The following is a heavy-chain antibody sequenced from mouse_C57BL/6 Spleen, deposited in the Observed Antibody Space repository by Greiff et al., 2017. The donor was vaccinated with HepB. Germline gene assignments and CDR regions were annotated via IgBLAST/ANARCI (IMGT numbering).Heavy chain of an antibody. D-gene: IGHD1-1*01. CDR3: ARGTTVGEDYFDY. CDR1: GYAFSSYW. CDR2: IYPGDGDT. J-gene: IGHJ2*01. V-gene: IGHV1-80*01. Sequence: VQLQESGAELVKPGASVKISCKASGYAFSSYWMNWVKQRPGKGLEWIGQIYPGDGDTNYNGKFKGKATLTADKSSSTAYMQLSSLTSEDSAVYFCARGTTVGEDYFDYWGQGTTLTVSS.